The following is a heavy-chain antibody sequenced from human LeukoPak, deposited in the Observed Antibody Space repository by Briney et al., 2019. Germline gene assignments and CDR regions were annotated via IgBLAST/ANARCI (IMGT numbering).Heavy chain of an antibody. D-gene: IGHD3-10*01. V-gene: IGHV4-59*01. CDR3: ARRRYGSGRSYYYYYMDV. CDR1: GGSISSYY. CDR2: IYYSGST. J-gene: IGHJ6*03. Sequence: SETLSLTCTVSGGSISSYYWSWIRQPPGEGLEWIGYIYYSGSTNYNPSLKSRVTISVDTSKNQFSLKLSSVTAADTAVYYCARRRYGSGRSYYYYYMDVWGKGTTVTISS.